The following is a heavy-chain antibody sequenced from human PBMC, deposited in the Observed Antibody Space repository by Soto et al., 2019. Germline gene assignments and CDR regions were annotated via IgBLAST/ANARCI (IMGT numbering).Heavy chain of an antibody. Sequence: QVQLVQSGAEVKKPESSVKVSCKASGGTFSSYTISWVRQAPGQGLEWMGRIIPILGIANYAQRFQGRVTITADKSRSTAYMELSSLRSEDTAVYYCAIEEYYYGSGAFFDYWGQGPLVTVSS. V-gene: IGHV1-69*08. CDR2: IIPILGIA. D-gene: IGHD3-10*01. CDR1: GGTFSSYT. CDR3: AIEEYYYGSGAFFDY. J-gene: IGHJ4*02.